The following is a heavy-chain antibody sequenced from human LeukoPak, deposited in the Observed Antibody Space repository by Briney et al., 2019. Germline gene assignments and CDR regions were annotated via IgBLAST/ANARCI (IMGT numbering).Heavy chain of an antibody. D-gene: IGHD6-13*01. CDR1: GFTFSSYG. CDR2: ISGSGGST. J-gene: IGHJ5*02. CDR3: AKDGAGSYSSSWFRAYNWFDP. V-gene: IGHV3-23*01. Sequence: GGSLRLSCAASGFTFSSYGMSWVRQAPGKGLEWVSGISGSGGSTYYADSVKGRFTISRDNSKNTLYLQMNSLRAEDTAVYYCAKDGAGSYSSSWFRAYNWFDPWGQGTLVTVSS.